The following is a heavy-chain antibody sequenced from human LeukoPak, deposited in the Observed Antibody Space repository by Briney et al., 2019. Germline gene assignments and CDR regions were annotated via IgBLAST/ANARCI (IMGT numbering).Heavy chain of an antibody. CDR3: ARDPDSSGYYYFDY. CDR2: IKQDGSEK. CDR1: GFTFSSYW. Sequence: GGSLRLSYASSGFTFSSYWMTWVRQAPGKGLEWVANIKQDGSEKYYVDSVKGRFTISRDNAKNSLYLQMNSLRAEDTAVYYCARDPDSSGYYYFDYWGQGTLVTVSS. V-gene: IGHV3-7*01. J-gene: IGHJ4*02. D-gene: IGHD3-22*01.